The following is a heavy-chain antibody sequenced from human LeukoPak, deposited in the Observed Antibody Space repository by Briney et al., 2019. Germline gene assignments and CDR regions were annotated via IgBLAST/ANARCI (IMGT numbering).Heavy chain of an antibody. CDR1: GFTFSSYS. V-gene: IGHV3-48*02. J-gene: IGHJ4*02. D-gene: IGHD4-23*01. CDR3: ARGIYYGGNVDY. Sequence: GGSLRLSCAASGFTFSSYSMNWVRQAPGKGLEWISYISSGSSTIYYGDSVKGRFTISRDNAKNSLDLQMNSLRDEDTAVYYCARGIYYGGNVDYWGQGTLVTVSS. CDR2: ISSGSSTI.